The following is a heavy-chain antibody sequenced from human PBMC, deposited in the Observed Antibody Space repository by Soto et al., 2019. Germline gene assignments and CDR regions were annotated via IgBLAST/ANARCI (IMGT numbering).Heavy chain of an antibody. CDR2: FYVSGSA. V-gene: IGHV4-4*07. Sequence: SETLSLTCTVSGGSISSYYWSWIRQPAGKGLQWIGRFYVSGSADYNPSLKSRVTMSVDTTKNQFFLKLSSVTVADTAVYYCARGGARDSWLPELWGQGTMVTVSS. D-gene: IGHD6-19*01. J-gene: IGHJ4*02. CDR1: GGSISSYY. CDR3: ARGGARDSWLPEL.